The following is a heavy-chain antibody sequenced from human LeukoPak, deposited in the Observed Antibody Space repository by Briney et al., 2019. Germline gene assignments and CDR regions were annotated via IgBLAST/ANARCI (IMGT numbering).Heavy chain of an antibody. CDR2: INPKSGGT. Sequence: ASVKVSCKASGYTFADSFIHWVRQAPGQGLEWMRWINPKSGGTNYAQKFQGRVTMTRDTSISTAYMELSRLRSDDTAVYYCARVRGFLDYYDSSGYLDYWGQGTLVTVSS. V-gene: IGHV1-2*02. CDR3: ARVRGFLDYYDSSGYLDY. CDR1: GYTFADSF. J-gene: IGHJ4*02. D-gene: IGHD3-22*01.